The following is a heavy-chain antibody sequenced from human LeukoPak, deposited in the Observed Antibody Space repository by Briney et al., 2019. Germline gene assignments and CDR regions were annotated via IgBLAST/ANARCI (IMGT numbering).Heavy chain of an antibody. CDR1: GDSVSSNSAA. V-gene: IGHV6-1*01. J-gene: IGHJ4*02. CDR2: TYYRSNWYN. Sequence: SQTLSLTCAISGDSVSSNSAAWNWTRQSPSRGLEWLGRTYYRSNWYNDYAVSVKSRITINPDTSKNQFSLQLNSVTPEDTAVYYCARDEPGTIAAAGIFDYWGQGTLVTVSS. D-gene: IGHD6-13*01. CDR3: ARDEPGTIAAAGIFDY.